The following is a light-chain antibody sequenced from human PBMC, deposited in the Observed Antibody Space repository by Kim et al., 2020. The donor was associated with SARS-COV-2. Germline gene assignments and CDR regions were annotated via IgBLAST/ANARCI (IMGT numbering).Light chain of an antibody. CDR2: YDS. Sequence: PEKPARFSSGGNSIGSKRVHCYQPKSGQAPVLVIYYDSDRPSGIPGRFSGSNSGNTATLTISRAEAGDEADYYCQVWDSSSDHRVVFGGGTKLTVL. CDR1: SIGSKR. CDR3: QVWDSSSDHRVV. J-gene: IGLJ2*01. V-gene: IGLV3-21*04.